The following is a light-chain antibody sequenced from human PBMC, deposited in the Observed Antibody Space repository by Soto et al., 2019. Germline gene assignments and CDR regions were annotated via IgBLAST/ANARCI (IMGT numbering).Light chain of an antibody. CDR2: GAS. V-gene: IGKV3-20*01. CDR1: QSVSSSY. J-gene: IGKJ4*01. CDR3: QQYGSSPRLT. Sequence: EIVLTQSPGTLSLSPGERATLSCRANQSVSSSYLAWYQQNAGQAPRLLIYGASSRSTGIPDRFRGSGSVTDFTLTMSRLEPEDFAVYYCQQYGSSPRLTFGGGTKVEIK.